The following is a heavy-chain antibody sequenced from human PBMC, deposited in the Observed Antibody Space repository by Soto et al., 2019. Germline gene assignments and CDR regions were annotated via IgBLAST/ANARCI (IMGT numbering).Heavy chain of an antibody. Sequence: SETLSLTCAVYGGSFSGYYWSWIRQPPGKGLECIGEINYSGSTYYNPSLKSRVTLSVDTSKNQFSLKLSSLTPEDTAVYYCARARITIFGVAKGWFDPWGQGTLVTVSS. CDR3: ARARITIFGVAKGWFDP. J-gene: IGHJ5*02. V-gene: IGHV4-34*01. CDR1: GGSFSGYY. CDR2: INYSGST. D-gene: IGHD3-3*01.